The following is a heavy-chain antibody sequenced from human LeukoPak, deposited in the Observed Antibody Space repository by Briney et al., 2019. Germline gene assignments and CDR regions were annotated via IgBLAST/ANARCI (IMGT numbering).Heavy chain of an antibody. V-gene: IGHV3-74*01. CDR1: GFTFSSYW. CDR2: INSDGSIT. CDR3: ARIVRLRYFDWLLDY. Sequence: GGSLRLSCAASGFTFSSYWMHWVRQAPGKGLVWVSRINSDGSITSYADSVKGRFTISRDNAKNTLYLQMNSLRAEDTAVYYCARIVRLRYFDWLLDYWGQGTLVTVSS. D-gene: IGHD3-9*01. J-gene: IGHJ4*02.